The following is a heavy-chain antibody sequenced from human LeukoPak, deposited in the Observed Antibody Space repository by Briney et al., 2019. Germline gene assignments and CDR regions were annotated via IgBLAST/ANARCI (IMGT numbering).Heavy chain of an antibody. D-gene: IGHD3-22*01. J-gene: IGHJ4*02. CDR1: GYTFTSYG. V-gene: IGHV1-18*01. CDR3: ARSGAYYYDSSGYYAVGY. Sequence: ASVKVSCKASGYTFTSYGISWVRQATGQGLEWMGRISAYNGNTNYAQKLQGRVTMTTDTSTSTAYMELRSLRSDDTAVYYCARSGAYYYDSSGYYAVGYWGQGTLVTISS. CDR2: ISAYNGNT.